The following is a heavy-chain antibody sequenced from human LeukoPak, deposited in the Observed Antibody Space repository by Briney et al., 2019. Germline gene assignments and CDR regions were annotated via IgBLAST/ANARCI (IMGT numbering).Heavy chain of an antibody. CDR1: GFTFDDYA. D-gene: IGHD2-2*01. CDR3: ARSARRGALVPAALFDTRYYFYYYMDV. V-gene: IGHV3-20*04. Sequence: GGSLRLSCVASGFTFDDYAMSWVRQAPGKGLEWVFGFNWDGGTTAYADSVRGRFTISRDNAKNSLFLQVNSLRAEDAAFYYCARSARRGALVPAALFDTRYYFYYYMDVWGKGTTVSVSS. CDR2: FNWDGGTT. J-gene: IGHJ6*03.